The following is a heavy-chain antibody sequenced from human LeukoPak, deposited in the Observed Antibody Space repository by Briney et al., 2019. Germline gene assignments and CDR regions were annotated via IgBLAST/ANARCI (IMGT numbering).Heavy chain of an antibody. CDR1: GGSFSGYY. J-gene: IGHJ4*02. D-gene: IGHD3-10*01. CDR2: INHSGST. V-gene: IGHV4-34*01. Sequence: SETLSLTCAVYGGSFSGYYWSWIRQPPGKGLEWIGEINHSGSTNYNPSLKSRVTISVDTSKNQFSLKLSSVTAADTAVYYCATSNYYGSGGPYSYWGQGTLVTVYS. CDR3: ATSNYYGSGGPYSY.